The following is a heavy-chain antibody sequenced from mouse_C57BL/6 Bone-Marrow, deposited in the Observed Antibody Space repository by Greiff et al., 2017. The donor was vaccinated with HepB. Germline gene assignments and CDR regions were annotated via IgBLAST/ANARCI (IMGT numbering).Heavy chain of an antibody. Sequence: QVQLQQPGAELVKPGASVKLSCKASGYTFTSYWMQWVKQRPGQGLEWIGEIDPSDSYTNYNQKFKGKARLTVDTSSSTAYMQLSSLTSEDSSVYYCARIFSTTVVAKGFDSWGQGTTLTVSS. CDR1: GYTFTSYW. D-gene: IGHD1-1*01. V-gene: IGHV1-50*01. J-gene: IGHJ2*01. CDR2: IDPSDSYT. CDR3: ARIFSTTVVAKGFDS.